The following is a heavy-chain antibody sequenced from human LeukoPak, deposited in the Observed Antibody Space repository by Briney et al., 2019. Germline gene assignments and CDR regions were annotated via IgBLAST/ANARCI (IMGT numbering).Heavy chain of an antibody. CDR3: ARDDLDSSSWYFGTFDY. CDR1: GGTFSSYA. D-gene: IGHD6-13*01. J-gene: IGHJ4*02. CDR2: IIPIFGTA. V-gene: IGHV1-69*06. Sequence: AASVKVSCKASGGTFSSYAISWVRQAPGQGLEWMGGIIPIFGTANYAQRFQGRVTITADKSTSTAYMELSSLRSEDTAVYYCARDDLDSSSWYFGTFDYWGQGTLVTVSS.